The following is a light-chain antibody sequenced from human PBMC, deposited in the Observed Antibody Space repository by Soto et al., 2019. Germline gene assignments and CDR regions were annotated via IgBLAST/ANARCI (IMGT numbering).Light chain of an antibody. CDR2: GAS. CDR1: QSVSSN. V-gene: IGKV3-15*01. J-gene: IGKJ4*01. Sequence: EIVMTQSPATLSLSPGQRATLSCRASQSVSSNLAWYQQILGQAPRLLISGASTRATGIPARFTGSGSGAEFTLTINSLQSEAFAVSYCQQYDAWPLTFGGGAKVDIK. CDR3: QQYDAWPLT.